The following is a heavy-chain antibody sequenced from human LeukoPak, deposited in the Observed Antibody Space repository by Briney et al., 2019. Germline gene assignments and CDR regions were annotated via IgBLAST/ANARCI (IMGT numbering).Heavy chain of an antibody. CDR2: IRYDGSNK. J-gene: IGHJ6*03. Sequence: GGSLRLSCAASGFTFSSYGMHWVRQAPGKGLEWVAFIRYDGSNKYYADSVKGRFTISRDNSKNTLYLQMNSLRAEDTAVYYCAKSPRSFIAAAGYYYYMDVWGKGTTVTVSS. D-gene: IGHD6-13*01. V-gene: IGHV3-30*02. CDR1: GFTFSSYG. CDR3: AKSPRSFIAAAGYYYYMDV.